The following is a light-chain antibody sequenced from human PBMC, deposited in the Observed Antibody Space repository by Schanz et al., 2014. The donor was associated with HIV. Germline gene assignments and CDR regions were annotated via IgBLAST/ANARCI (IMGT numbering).Light chain of an antibody. J-gene: IGKJ1*01. Sequence: DIQMTQSPSTLSASVGDRVTITCRASQNIRNWLAWYQQKPGKAPKLLIYKASSLESGVPSRFSGSRSGTEFTLTISSLQPDDFATYYCQQYDIISWTFGLGTKVEIK. CDR3: QQYDIISWT. CDR2: KAS. V-gene: IGKV1-5*03. CDR1: QNIRNW.